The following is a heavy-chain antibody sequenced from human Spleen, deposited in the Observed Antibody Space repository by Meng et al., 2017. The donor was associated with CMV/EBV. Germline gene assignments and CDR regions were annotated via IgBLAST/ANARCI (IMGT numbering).Heavy chain of an antibody. Sequence: SVKVSCKASGDTFNRFGYNWVRQAPGQGLEWMGTIIPIFNSPTYAKRFQGRITITTDESTSTVHMQLSGLRSEDTALYYCARGRPSLSRYYLDYWGQGTLVTVS. D-gene: IGHD3-16*02. V-gene: IGHV1-69*05. CDR2: IIPIFNSP. CDR1: GDTFNRFG. J-gene: IGHJ4*02. CDR3: ARGRPSLSRYYLDY.